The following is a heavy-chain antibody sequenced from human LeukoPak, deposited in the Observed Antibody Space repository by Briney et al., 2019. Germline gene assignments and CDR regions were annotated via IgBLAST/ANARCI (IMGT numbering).Heavy chain of an antibody. CDR3: ARGRYDSSGYYLGDFDY. CDR2: INPNSGGT. CDR1: GYTFTGYY. D-gene: IGHD3-22*01. V-gene: IGHV1-2*02. Sequence: ASVKVSCKASGYTFTGYYMHWVRQAPGQGLEWMGWINPNSGGTNCAQKFQGRVTMTRDTSISTAYMELSRLRSDDTAVYYCARGRYDSSGYYLGDFDYWGQGTLVTVSS. J-gene: IGHJ4*02.